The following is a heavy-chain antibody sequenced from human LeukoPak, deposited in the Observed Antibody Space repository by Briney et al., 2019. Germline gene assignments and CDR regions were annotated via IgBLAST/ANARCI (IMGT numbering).Heavy chain of an antibody. Sequence: GGSLRLSCAASGFTFSSYGMHWVRQARGKGLEWVADIWYDGSNKYYADSVKGRFTISRDNSKNTLYLQMNSLRAEDTAVYYCASRGRYFDRAYYFDYWGQGTLVTVSS. CDR3: ASRGRYFDRAYYFDY. V-gene: IGHV3-33*01. CDR1: GFTFSSYG. D-gene: IGHD3-9*01. CDR2: IWYDGSNK. J-gene: IGHJ4*02.